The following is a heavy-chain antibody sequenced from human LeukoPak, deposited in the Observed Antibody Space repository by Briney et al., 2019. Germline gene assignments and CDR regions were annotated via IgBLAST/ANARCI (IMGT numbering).Heavy chain of an antibody. D-gene: IGHD1-26*01. CDR3: AKESRERPPFNVDY. V-gene: IGHV3-7*01. CDR1: GFTFSSHW. J-gene: IGHJ4*02. CDR2: IKQDGSEK. Sequence: GGSLRLSCAASGFTFSSHWMTWIRQAPGKGLEWVANIKQDGSEKYYVDSVKGRFTISRDNAKNSLYLQMNSLRAEDTAVYYCAKESRERPPFNVDYWGQGTLVTVSS.